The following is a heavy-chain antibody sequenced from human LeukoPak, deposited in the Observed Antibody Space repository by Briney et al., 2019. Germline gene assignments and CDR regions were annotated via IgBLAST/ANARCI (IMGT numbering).Heavy chain of an antibody. V-gene: IGHV4-34*01. J-gene: IGHJ5*02. D-gene: IGHD1-1*01. CDR3: ARGKFQTGGFDP. Sequence: SETLSLTCAVYGGSFSGYYWSWIRQPPGKGLEWIGEINHSGSTNYNPFLKSRVTISVDTSKNQFSLKLSSVTAADTAVYYCARGKFQTGGFDPWGQGTLVTVSS. CDR1: GGSFSGYY. CDR2: INHSGST.